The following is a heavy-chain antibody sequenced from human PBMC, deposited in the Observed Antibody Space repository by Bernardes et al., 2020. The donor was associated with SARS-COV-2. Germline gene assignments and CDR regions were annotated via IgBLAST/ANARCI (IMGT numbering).Heavy chain of an antibody. J-gene: IGHJ4*02. V-gene: IGHV4-39*01. CDR3: ARRDGGTSFTRFDY. D-gene: IGHD1-26*01. Sequence: SETLSLTCSVSGGSISNNSFYWGWIRQPPGKGLEWIGSGYHSGNTYYNPSLKSRVTVSVDTSNNQFSLKLTSVTAADTAVYYCARRDGGTSFTRFDYWGQGILVPLSS. CDR2: GYHSGNT. CDR1: GGSISNNSFY.